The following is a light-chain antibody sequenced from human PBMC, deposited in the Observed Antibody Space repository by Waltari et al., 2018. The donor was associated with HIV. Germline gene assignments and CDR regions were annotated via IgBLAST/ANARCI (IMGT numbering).Light chain of an antibody. CDR3: SAWDFSLGAWV. Sequence: QAGLTQPPSVSKALRQTATLTCTGNSNNVDYQGAAWLQQHQGHPPKLLSYRNNNRPAGISERFSASRSGNTTSLTIAGLQPEDEADYYCSAWDFSLGAWVFGGGTKLTVL. V-gene: IGLV10-54*04. CDR1: SNNVDYQG. J-gene: IGLJ3*02. CDR2: RNN.